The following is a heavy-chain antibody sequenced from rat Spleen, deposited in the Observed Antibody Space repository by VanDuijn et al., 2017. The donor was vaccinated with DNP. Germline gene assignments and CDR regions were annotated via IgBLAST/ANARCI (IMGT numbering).Heavy chain of an antibody. D-gene: IGHD5-1*01. CDR3: TRGAGSPYWSFDF. CDR1: GFTFSNYG. V-gene: IGHV5S13*01. Sequence: EVQLVESGGGLVQPGRSLKLSCAASGFTFSNYGMAWVRQAPTKGLEWVASITNSGGNTYYSGSVKGRFTISRDNAKNTLYLQMNSLRSEDTATYYCTRGAGSPYWSFDFWGPGTVVTVSS. J-gene: IGHJ1*01. CDR2: ITNSGGNT.